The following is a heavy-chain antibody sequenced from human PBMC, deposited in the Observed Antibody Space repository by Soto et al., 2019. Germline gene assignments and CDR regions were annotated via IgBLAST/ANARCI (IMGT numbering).Heavy chain of an antibody. CDR3: AREIRSSWSPHYFDH. D-gene: IGHD6-13*01. J-gene: IGHJ4*02. CDR2: TYHRSKWYV. CDR1: GDFVSTNSAA. Sequence: SQTLSLTCTISGDFVSTNSAAWNWIRQSPSRGLEWLGRTYHRSKWYVDYALSVRGRITINPDTSKSQFSLHLSSVTPEDTAVYYCAREIRSSWSPHYFDHWGQGTLVTVSS. V-gene: IGHV6-1*01.